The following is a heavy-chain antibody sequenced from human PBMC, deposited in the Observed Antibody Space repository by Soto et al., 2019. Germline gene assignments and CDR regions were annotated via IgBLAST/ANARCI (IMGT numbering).Heavy chain of an antibody. CDR1: GFIFSDYY. CDR3: ARVTFGSFYQDS. J-gene: IGHJ4*02. Sequence: QVQLVESGGGLVKPGGSLRLSCAASGFIFSDYYMSWIRQAPGKGLEWVSYISSSSSYTNYADSVKGRFTISRDNAKNALSLQMNGLRAEDTAVYFCARVTFGSFYQDSWGQGTLVTVSS. D-gene: IGHD3-16*01. V-gene: IGHV3-11*06. CDR2: ISSSSSYT.